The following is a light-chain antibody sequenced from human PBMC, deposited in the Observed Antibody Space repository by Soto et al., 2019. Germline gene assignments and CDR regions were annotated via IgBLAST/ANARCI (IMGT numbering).Light chain of an antibody. V-gene: IGLV1-40*01. J-gene: IGLJ3*02. CDR3: QSYDSSLGGGV. CDR2: GNN. Sequence: QSVMTQPPSVSGAPGQRVTISCTGSSSNIGAGYDVHWYQHLPGTAPKLLIYGNNNRPSGVPDRFSGSKSGTSASLAISGLQAEDEADYYCQSYDSSLGGGVFGGGTKLTVL. CDR1: SSNIGAGYD.